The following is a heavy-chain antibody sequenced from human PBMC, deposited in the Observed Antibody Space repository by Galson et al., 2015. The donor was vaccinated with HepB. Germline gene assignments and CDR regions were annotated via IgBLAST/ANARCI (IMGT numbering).Heavy chain of an antibody. CDR1: GFTFSSYG. Sequence: SVRLSCAASGFTFSSYGMHWVRQAPGKGLEWVAVIYYDGSNKYYADSMKGRFTISRDNSKNTLYLQMNSLRAEDTAVYYCAKHRRDASPLYCMDIWGQGTPVTVSS. CDR3: AKHRRDASPLYCMDI. J-gene: IGHJ6*02. CDR2: IYYDGSNK. V-gene: IGHV3-30*18. D-gene: IGHD5-24*01.